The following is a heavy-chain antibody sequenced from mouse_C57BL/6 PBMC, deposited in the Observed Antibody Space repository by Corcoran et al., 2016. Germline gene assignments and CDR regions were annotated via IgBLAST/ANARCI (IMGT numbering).Heavy chain of an antibody. CDR1: GYSFTSYY. Sequence: QVQLQQSGPELVKPGASVKISCKASGYSFTSYYIHWVKQRPGQGLEWIGWIYPGSGNTKYNEKFKGKATLTADTSSSTAYMQLSSLTSEDSAVYYCAREGRGYYFFAYWGQGTLVTVSA. J-gene: IGHJ3*01. V-gene: IGHV1-66*01. D-gene: IGHD2-3*01. CDR3: AREGRGYYFFAY. CDR2: IYPGSGNT.